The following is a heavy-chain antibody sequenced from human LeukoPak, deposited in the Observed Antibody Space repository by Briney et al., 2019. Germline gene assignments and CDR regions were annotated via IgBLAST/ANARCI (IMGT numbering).Heavy chain of an antibody. CDR1: GGSIRSSSYY. CDR2: IYYSGST. Sequence: SSETLSLTCTVSGGSIRSSSYYWGWIRQPPGKGLEWIGSIYYSGSTYYSASLKSRGTISVDTSKNQFSLKLNSVTAADTAVYFCARQVVAVAGTGYFDYWGQGTLVTVSS. D-gene: IGHD6-19*01. J-gene: IGHJ4*02. V-gene: IGHV4-39*01. CDR3: ARQVVAVAGTGYFDY.